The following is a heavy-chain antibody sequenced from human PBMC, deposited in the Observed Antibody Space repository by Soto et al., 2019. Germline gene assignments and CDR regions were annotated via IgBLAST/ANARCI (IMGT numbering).Heavy chain of an antibody. CDR2: LIPIFGTA. Sequence: QVQLVQSGAEVKKPGSSVKVSCKASGGTFSSYAISWVRQDPGQGLEWMGGLIPIFGTANYAQKFQGRVTITADECTSTAYMELSRLRSEDTAVYYCPSSLRLAYCGGDCYNFQHWGQGTLVTVSS. CDR1: GGTFSSYA. V-gene: IGHV1-69*12. CDR3: PSSLRLAYCGGDCYNFQH. D-gene: IGHD2-21*02. J-gene: IGHJ1*01.